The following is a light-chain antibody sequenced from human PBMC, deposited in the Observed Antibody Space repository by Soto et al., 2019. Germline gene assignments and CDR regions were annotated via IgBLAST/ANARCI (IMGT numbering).Light chain of an antibody. CDR1: QSVSSSY. J-gene: IGKJ5*01. V-gene: IGKV3-15*01. Sequence: EIVLTRSPGTLSLSPGERATLSCRASQSVSSSYLAWYQQKPGQAPRLLIYGASSRATGVPARFSGSGSGTDFTLAISSLQSEDFAVYYCQEYKNWPSITFGQGTRLEI. CDR2: GAS. CDR3: QEYKNWPSIT.